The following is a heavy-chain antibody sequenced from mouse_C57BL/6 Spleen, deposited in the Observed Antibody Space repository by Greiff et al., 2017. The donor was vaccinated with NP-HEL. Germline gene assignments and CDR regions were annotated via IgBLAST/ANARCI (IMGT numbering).Heavy chain of an antibody. V-gene: IGHV1-76*01. CDR2: IYPGSGNT. J-gene: IGHJ2*01. D-gene: IGHD1-2*01. CDR1: GYTFTDYY. Sequence: LVESGAELVRPGASVKLSCKASGYTFTDYYINWVKQRPGQGLEWIARIYPGSGNTYYNEKFKGKATLTAEKSSSTAYMQLSSLTSEDSAVYFCARGYDAVDYWGQGTTLTVSS. CDR3: ARGYDAVDY.